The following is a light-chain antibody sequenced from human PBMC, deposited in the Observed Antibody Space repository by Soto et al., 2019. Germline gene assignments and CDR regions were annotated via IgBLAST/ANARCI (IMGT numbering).Light chain of an antibody. CDR1: QSISSY. J-gene: IGKJ5*01. CDR3: QHSYITPHT. CDR2: AAS. V-gene: IGKV1-39*01. Sequence: DIQMTQSPSSLSASVGDRVTITCRASQSISSYLNWYQQKPGKAPKLLIYAASSLQSGVPSRFSGSGSGTDFTLTISSLQPEDFATYYCQHSYITPHTFCQGTRLEIK.